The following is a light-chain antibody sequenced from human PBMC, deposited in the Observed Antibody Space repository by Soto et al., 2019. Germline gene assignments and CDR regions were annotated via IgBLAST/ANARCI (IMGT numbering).Light chain of an antibody. V-gene: IGKV3-11*01. Sequence: EIVLTQSPATLSLSPGERATLSCRASQTVSSSLAWYQQKPGQAPRLLIYEASNRATGIPARFSGSGSGADFTLTISSLEAEDFAIYYCQQRINWPLTFGGGTKVDIK. CDR1: QTVSSS. CDR3: QQRINWPLT. CDR2: EAS. J-gene: IGKJ4*01.